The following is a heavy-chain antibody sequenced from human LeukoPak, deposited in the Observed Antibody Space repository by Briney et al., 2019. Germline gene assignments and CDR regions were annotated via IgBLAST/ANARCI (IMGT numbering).Heavy chain of an antibody. CDR1: GYSFTNYW. D-gene: IGHD6-13*01. Sequence: GESLKISCKGSGYSFTNYWIGWVRQMPAEGLEWGGIIYPGDSDTKYSPSFQGQVTISADTSINTAYLQWSSLKASDTDMYYCASPYSSSWYPFDHWGKGTLVTVSS. V-gene: IGHV5-51*01. J-gene: IGHJ4*02. CDR3: ASPYSSSWYPFDH. CDR2: IYPGDSDT.